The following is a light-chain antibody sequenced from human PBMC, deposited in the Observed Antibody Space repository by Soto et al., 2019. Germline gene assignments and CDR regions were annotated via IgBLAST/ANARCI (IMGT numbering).Light chain of an antibody. CDR1: QSLLHSDGKTY. CDR2: LCS. CDR3: QQYGSSPRT. Sequence: DIVMTQTPLSLSVPPGQPAPISRKSRQSLLHSDGKTYCYLVPQKPGQPPQLLIYLCSNRASGVPDRFSCSGSGTDFTLTISRLEPEDFAVYYCQQYGSSPRTFGQGTRLEIK. V-gene: IGKV2D-29*01. J-gene: IGKJ5*01.